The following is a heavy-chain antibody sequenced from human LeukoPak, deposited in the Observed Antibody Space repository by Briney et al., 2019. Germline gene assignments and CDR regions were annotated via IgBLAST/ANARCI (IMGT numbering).Heavy chain of an antibody. CDR1: GGSISSSTYY. J-gene: IGHJ4*02. Sequence: SETLSLTCTVSGGSISSSTYYWGCIRQPPGKGLEWIGSIYYSGSTYHNPSLKSRVTVSLDTSKKQFSLKLNSVTAADTAVYYCARDATGIGGGLDYWGQGILVTVSS. CDR3: ARDATGIGGGLDY. CDR2: IYYSGST. D-gene: IGHD3-16*01. V-gene: IGHV4-39*07.